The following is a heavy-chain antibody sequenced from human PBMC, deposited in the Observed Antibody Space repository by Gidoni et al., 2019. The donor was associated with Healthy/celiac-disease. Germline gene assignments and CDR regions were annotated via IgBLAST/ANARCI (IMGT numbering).Heavy chain of an antibody. D-gene: IGHD3-10*01. CDR1: GCIFDDYG. CDR3: ARVDYYGSGSYYNGVDY. V-gene: IGHV3-20*04. Sequence: EVQLVVSGGGVVRPGGSLRLCCAASGCIFDDYGMSWVRQAPGKGLEWVSGMNWNGGRTGYADSVNGRFTISRDNAKNSLYLQMNSLRAEDTALYYCARVDYYGSGSYYNGVDYWGQGTLVTVSA. CDR2: MNWNGGRT. J-gene: IGHJ4*02.